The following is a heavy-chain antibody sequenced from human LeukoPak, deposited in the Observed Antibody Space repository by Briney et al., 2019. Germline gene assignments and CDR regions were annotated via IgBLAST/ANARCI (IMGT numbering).Heavy chain of an antibody. CDR3: ARVTHSGGDWRHDY. V-gene: IGHV3-21*01. J-gene: IGHJ4*02. Sequence: GGSLRLSCAASGFTFSDYHISWVRQAPGKGLEWVSSISSTSGYIYYADSMKGRFSISRDNAKNSVYLDMSSLRDEDTAVYYCARVTHSGGDWRHDYWGQGTLVTVSS. D-gene: IGHD2-21*02. CDR2: ISSTSGYI. CDR1: GFTFSDYH.